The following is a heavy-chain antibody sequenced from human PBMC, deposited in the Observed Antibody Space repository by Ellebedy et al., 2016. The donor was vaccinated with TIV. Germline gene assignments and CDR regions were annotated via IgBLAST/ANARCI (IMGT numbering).Heavy chain of an antibody. CDR2: INPSGGST. Sequence: ASVKVSCXASDNTSTSNFMHWVRQAPGQGLEWMGIINPSGGSTSYAQKFQGRVTLTRDTSTSTVYMELSSLRSEDTAVYYCARDLFGGVTADYWGQGTLVTVS. J-gene: IGHJ4*02. CDR3: ARDLFGGVTADY. V-gene: IGHV1-46*01. D-gene: IGHD3-16*01. CDR1: DNTSTSNF.